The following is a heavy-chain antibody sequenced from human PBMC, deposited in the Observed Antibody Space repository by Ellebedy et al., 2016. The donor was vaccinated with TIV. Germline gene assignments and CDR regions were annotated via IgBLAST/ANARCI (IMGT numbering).Heavy chain of an antibody. CDR2: IYYSGST. J-gene: IGHJ4*02. D-gene: IGHD3-22*01. CDR3: ARDPGGLFFDY. V-gene: IGHV4-59*01. Sequence: SETLSLSXTVSGGSISPYFFRWISQPPGKGLEWIGYIYYSGSTNYNPSLKSRVTISVDTSKNQFSLKLSSVTAADTAVYYCARDPGGLFFDYWGQGNLVTVSS. CDR1: GGSISPYF.